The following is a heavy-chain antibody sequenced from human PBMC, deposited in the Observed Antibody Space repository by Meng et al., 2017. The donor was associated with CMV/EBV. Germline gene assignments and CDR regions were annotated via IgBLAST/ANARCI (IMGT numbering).Heavy chain of an antibody. Sequence: GESLKISCAASGFTFSSYSMNRVRQAPGKGLEWVAVISYDGSNKYYADSVKGRFTISRDNSKNTLYLQMNSLRAEDTAVYYCARTGPQYTMIETHLNNWFDPWGQGTLVTVSS. D-gene: IGHD3-22*01. CDR2: ISYDGSNK. J-gene: IGHJ5*02. CDR1: GFTFSSYS. V-gene: IGHV3-30*03. CDR3: ARTGPQYTMIETHLNNWFDP.